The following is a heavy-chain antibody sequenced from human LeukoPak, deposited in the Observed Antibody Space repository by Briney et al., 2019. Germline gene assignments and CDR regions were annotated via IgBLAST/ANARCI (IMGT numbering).Heavy chain of an antibody. CDR2: IYYSGST. D-gene: IGHD6-13*01. Sequence: SETLSLTCTVSGGPISSYYWSWIRQPPGKGLEWIGYIYYSGSTNYNPSLKSRVTISVDTSKNQFSLKLSSVTAADTAVYYCARSFSKIAAATFDYWGQGTLVTVSS. V-gene: IGHV4-59*08. CDR1: GGPISSYY. J-gene: IGHJ4*02. CDR3: ARSFSKIAAATFDY.